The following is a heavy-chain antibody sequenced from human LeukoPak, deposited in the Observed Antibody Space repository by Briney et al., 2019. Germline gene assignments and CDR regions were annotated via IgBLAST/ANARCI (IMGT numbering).Heavy chain of an antibody. J-gene: IGHJ4*02. CDR1: GGSISSRDYN. V-gene: IGHV4-30-4*01. Sequence: PSETLSLTCTVSGGSISSRDYNWAWIRQPPGKGLEWIGYISYSGGTYYNPSLKSRLTISLDTSKNQVSLKLRSVTAADTAVYYCARQTVETYYFDYWGQGTLVTVSP. CDR3: ARQTVETYYFDY. CDR2: ISYSGGT. D-gene: IGHD4-23*01.